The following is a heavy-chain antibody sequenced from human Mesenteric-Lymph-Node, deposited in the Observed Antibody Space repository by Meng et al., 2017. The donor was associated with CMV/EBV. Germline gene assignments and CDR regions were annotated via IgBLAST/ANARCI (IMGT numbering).Heavy chain of an antibody. CDR1: GYTFTSYG. Sequence: ASVKVSCKASGYTFTSYGISWVRQAPGQGLEWMGWISAYNGNTNYAQKLQGRVTMTTDTSTSTAYMELRSLRSDDTAVYYCAREGEVAAGLYYYYYYGMDVWGQGTTVTVSS. V-gene: IGHV1-18*01. D-gene: IGHD6-13*01. CDR3: AREGEVAAGLYYYYYYGMDV. J-gene: IGHJ6*02. CDR2: ISAYNGNT.